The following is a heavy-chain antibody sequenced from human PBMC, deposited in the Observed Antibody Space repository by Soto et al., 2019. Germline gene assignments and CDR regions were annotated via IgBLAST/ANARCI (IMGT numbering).Heavy chain of an antibody. V-gene: IGHV1-46*01. Sequence: QLHLVQSGAVVKKPGASVTVSCSASGYPVTAYYMHWVRQAPGRGLEWMGGINPATGAAKYTQTFQGRVTMTRDTSPRKVFMELSGLTSEDSAVCYCAGGGGVGVGGSAAFDMWGQGTLVTVSS. J-gene: IGHJ3*02. CDR1: GYPVTAYY. CDR2: INPATGAA. D-gene: IGHD3-3*01. CDR3: AGGGGVGVGGSAAFDM.